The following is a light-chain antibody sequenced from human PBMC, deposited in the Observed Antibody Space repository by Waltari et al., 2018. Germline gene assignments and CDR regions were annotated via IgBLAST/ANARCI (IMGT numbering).Light chain of an antibody. CDR2: KAS. CDR3: QQYNTYPLT. J-gene: IGKJ5*01. CDR1: QYISSW. Sequence: DIQMTQSPSTLSASVGDRVTITCRASQYISSWLAWYQPKPGKVPKLLIYKASILVSGVPSRFSGSESGTEFTLTISSLQPDDFATYYCQQYNTYPLTFGQGTRLEI. V-gene: IGKV1-5*03.